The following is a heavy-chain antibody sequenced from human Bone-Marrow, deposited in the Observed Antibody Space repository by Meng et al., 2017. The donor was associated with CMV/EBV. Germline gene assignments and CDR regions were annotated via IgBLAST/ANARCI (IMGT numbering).Heavy chain of an antibody. CDR2: IYYSGST. CDR3: ARGTFTGVGDFWSGGLFDY. CDR1: GGSISSYY. V-gene: IGHV4-59*01. Sequence: GSLRLSCTVSGGSISSYYWSWIRQPPGKGLEWIGYIYYSGSTNYNPSLKSRVTISVDTSKNQFSLKLSSVTAADKAVYYCARGTFTGVGDFWSGGLFDYWGQGPLVPVSS. D-gene: IGHD3-3*01. J-gene: IGHJ4*02.